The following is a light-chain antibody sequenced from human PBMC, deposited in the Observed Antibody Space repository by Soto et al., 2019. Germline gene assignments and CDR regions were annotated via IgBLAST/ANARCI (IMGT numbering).Light chain of an antibody. J-gene: IGLJ1*01. CDR2: KVS. CDR1: SSDIGGYHL. CDR3: CSYAGSNWGYV. V-gene: IGLV2-23*02. Sequence: QSVLTQPASVSGSPGQSITISCTGTSSDIGGYHLVSWYQHQSGKAPKLIIYKVSQWPSGVSDRFSASKSSNTASLTISGLQAEDEADYYCCSYAGSNWGYVFGTGTKLTVL.